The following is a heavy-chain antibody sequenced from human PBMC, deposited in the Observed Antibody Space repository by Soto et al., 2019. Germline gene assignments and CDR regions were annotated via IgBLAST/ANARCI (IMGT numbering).Heavy chain of an antibody. CDR1: GFTFSSYG. D-gene: IGHD3-3*01. J-gene: IGHJ4*02. CDR2: ISYDGSNK. CDR3: AKDRSEDFWSRFDY. V-gene: IGHV3-30*18. Sequence: QVQLVESGGGVVQPGRSLRLSCAASGFTFSSYGMHWVRQAPGKGLEWVAVISYDGSNKYYADSVKGRFTTSRDNSKNTLYLQMNSLRAEDTAVYYCAKDRSEDFWSRFDYWGQGTLVTVSS.